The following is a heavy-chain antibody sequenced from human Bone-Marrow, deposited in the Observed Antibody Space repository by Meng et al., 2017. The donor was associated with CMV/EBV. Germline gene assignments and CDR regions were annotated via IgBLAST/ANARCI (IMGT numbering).Heavy chain of an antibody. CDR3: VTPFLVTPNY. CDR1: GFTVSKWE. D-gene: IGHD4-23*01. Sequence: GESLKISCVASGFTVSKWEMNWVRQAPGKGLEWVSYISSSETNIYYPDSVKGRFTISRDNVKNSLYLQMNSLRAEDTAVYYCVTPFLVTPNYWGQGTLVTVSS. J-gene: IGHJ1*01. CDR2: ISSSETNI. V-gene: IGHV3-48*03.